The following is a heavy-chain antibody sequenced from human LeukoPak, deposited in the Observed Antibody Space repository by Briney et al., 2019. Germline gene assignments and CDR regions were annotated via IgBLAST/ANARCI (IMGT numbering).Heavy chain of an antibody. D-gene: IGHD3-3*01. Sequence: GGSLRLSCAVSGFIFSSYWMNWARQAPGKGLEWVATINPNGNVNYYVNSVKHRFTISRDNAKNSLFLQMSNLRAEDTAVYYCAKGMTDEGGVVMNFDYWGQGTLVTVSS. CDR1: GFIFSSYW. V-gene: IGHV3-7*03. J-gene: IGHJ4*02. CDR2: INPNGNVN. CDR3: AKGMTDEGGVVMNFDY.